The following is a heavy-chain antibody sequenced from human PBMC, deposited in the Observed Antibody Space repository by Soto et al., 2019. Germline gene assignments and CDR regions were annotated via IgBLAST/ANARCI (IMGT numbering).Heavy chain of an antibody. CDR3: ARSTTQITIFGVVTFNWLDP. J-gene: IGHJ5*02. V-gene: IGHV1-8*01. Sequence: ASVKVSCKASGYTFTSYDINWVRQATGQGLEWMGWMNPNSGNTGYAQKFQGRVTMTRNTSISTAYMELSSLRSEDTAVYYCARSTTQITIFGVVTFNWLDPWGQGTLVTVSS. D-gene: IGHD3-3*01. CDR1: GYTFTSYD. CDR2: MNPNSGNT.